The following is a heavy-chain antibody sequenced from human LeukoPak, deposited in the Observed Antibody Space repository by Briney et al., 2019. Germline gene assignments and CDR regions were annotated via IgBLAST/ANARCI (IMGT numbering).Heavy chain of an antibody. V-gene: IGHV1-3*01. Sequence: GASVKVSCKASGYTFTSYAMHWVRQAPGQRLEWMGWINAGNGNTKYSQKFQGKVTITRDTSASTAYMELSSLRSEDTAVYYCAKTTVTTTQRYYFDYWGQGTLVTVSS. CDR2: INAGNGNT. CDR3: AKTTVTTTQRYYFDY. D-gene: IGHD4-17*01. J-gene: IGHJ4*02. CDR1: GYTFTSYA.